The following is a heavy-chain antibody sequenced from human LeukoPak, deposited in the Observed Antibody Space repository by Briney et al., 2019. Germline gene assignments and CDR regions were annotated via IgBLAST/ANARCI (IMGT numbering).Heavy chain of an antibody. CDR1: GFTFSNYA. J-gene: IGHJ4*02. D-gene: IGHD6-19*01. CDR3: VKGKGIAVTSLDY. CDR2: ISSNGGST. V-gene: IGHV3-64D*06. Sequence: GGSPRLSCSASGFTFSNYAMHWVRQAPGKGLEYVSAISSNGGSTYYADSVKGRFTISRDNSKNTLYLQMSSLRAEDTAVYYCVKGKGIAVTSLDYWGQGTLVTVSS.